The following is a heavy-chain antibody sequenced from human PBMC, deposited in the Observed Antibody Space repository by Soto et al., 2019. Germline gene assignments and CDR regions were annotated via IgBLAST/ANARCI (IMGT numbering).Heavy chain of an antibody. CDR2: IYPGDSDT. CDR1: GYSFTSYW. J-gene: IGHJ6*02. V-gene: IGHV5-51*01. D-gene: IGHD3-3*01. Sequence: PGESLKISCKGSGYSFTSYWIGWVRQMPGKGLEWMGIIYPGDSDTRYSPSFQGQVTISADKSISTAYLQWSSLKASDTAMYYCARLNIFGVARKIENYYYGMDVWGQGTTVTVSS. CDR3: ARLNIFGVARKIENYYYGMDV.